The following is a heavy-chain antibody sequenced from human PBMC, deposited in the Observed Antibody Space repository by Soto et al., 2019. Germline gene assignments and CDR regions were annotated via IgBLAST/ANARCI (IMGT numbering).Heavy chain of an antibody. CDR1: GGSVSSGSYY. D-gene: IGHD1-26*01. J-gene: IGHJ6*02. Sequence: SETLSLTCTVSGGSVSSGSYYWSWIRQPPGKGLEWIGYIYYSGSTNYNPSLKSRVTILVDTSKNQFSLKLSSVTAADTAVYYCARVGARHYYYGMDVWGQGTTVTVSS. V-gene: IGHV4-61*01. CDR2: IYYSGST. CDR3: ARVGARHYYYGMDV.